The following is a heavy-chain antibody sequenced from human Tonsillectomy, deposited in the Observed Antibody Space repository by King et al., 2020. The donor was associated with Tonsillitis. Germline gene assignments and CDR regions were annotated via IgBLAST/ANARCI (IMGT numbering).Heavy chain of an antibody. D-gene: IGHD2/OR15-2a*01. V-gene: IGHV3-23*04. J-gene: IGHJ4*02. CDR3: AKALYFSEEYPGVTPHDY. CDR1: RFTFRSYA. CDR2: ISADGGRT. Sequence: VQLVESGGGLVQPGGSLRLSCAASRFTFRSYAMSWVRQAPGKGLEWVSTISADGGRTYFAESVKGRFTISRDKSKNTVYLQMNSLRVEDTAVYYCAKALYFSEEYPGVTPHDYWGQGTLVTVSS.